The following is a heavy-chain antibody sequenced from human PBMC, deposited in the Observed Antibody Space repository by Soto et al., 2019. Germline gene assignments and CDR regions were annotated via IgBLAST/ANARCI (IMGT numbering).Heavy chain of an antibody. CDR3: ARRWLRASYYYYGMDV. CDR2: IIPIFGTA. CDR1: GGTFSSYA. Sequence: QVQLVQSGAEVKKPGSSVKVSCKASGGTFSSYAISWVRQAPGQGLEWMGVIIPIFGTANYAQKFQGRVTITADDSTSTAYMELSSLRSEDTAVYYCARRWLRASYYYYGMDVWGQGTTVTVSS. V-gene: IGHV1-69*01. J-gene: IGHJ6*02. D-gene: IGHD3-22*01.